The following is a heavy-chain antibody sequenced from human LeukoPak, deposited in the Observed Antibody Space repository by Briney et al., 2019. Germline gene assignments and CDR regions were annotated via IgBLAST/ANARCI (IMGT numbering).Heavy chain of an antibody. CDR2: IKSDGSWT. J-gene: IGHJ4*02. V-gene: IGHV3-74*03. CDR3: ARVGGSSYNY. D-gene: IGHD1-26*01. CDR1: GFTFSSYW. Sequence: PGGSVRLSCAASGFTFSSYWMHWVRQAPGKGLVWVSRIKSDGSWTEYAGSVRGRFTVSRDNSKNTLYLQMNSLRAEDTAVYYCARVGGSSYNYWGQGTLVTVSS.